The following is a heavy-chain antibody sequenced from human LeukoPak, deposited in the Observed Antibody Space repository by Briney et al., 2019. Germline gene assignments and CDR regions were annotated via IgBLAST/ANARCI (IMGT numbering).Heavy chain of an antibody. V-gene: IGHV3-7*01. CDR2: IQPDGSGA. J-gene: IGHJ2*01. D-gene: IGHD2-15*01. Sequence: GGSLRLSCVTSGFTFRGYWMSWFRQAPGKGLEWVGNIQPDGSGAFYVDAMRGRFTISRDNAKNSLYLQMNSLRAEDTAVYYCARVNMVVASTYWFFDLWGRGTLVSVSS. CDR1: GFTFRGYW. CDR3: ARVNMVVASTYWFFDL.